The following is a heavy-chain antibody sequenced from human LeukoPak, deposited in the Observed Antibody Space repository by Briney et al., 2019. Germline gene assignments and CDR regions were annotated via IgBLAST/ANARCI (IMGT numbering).Heavy chain of an antibody. CDR1: GFTFSSYW. V-gene: IGHV3-21*01. J-gene: IGHJ4*02. CDR2: ISSTSSYI. Sequence: PGGSLRLSCAASGFTFSSYWMHWVRQAPGKGLEWVSSISSTSSYIYYADSVKGRFTISRDNAKNTLYLQMNSLRVEDTAVYYCAKTASSGWYGALGYFDYWGQGTLVTVSS. D-gene: IGHD6-19*01. CDR3: AKTASSGWYGALGYFDY.